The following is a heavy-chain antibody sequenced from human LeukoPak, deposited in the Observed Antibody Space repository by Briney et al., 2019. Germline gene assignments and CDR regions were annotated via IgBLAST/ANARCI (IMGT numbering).Heavy chain of an antibody. D-gene: IGHD6-13*01. Sequence: GGSLRLSCATSGFTFDSYSMSWVRQARQAPGKGLEWVSTISGGGGTTYYGDSVKGRFTTSRDNSKNTLYLQMNSLRAEDTAVYYCARARGSSWRQADYWGQGTLVAVSS. J-gene: IGHJ4*02. CDR1: GFTFDSYS. CDR3: ARARGSSWRQADY. V-gene: IGHV3-23*01. CDR2: ISGGGGTT.